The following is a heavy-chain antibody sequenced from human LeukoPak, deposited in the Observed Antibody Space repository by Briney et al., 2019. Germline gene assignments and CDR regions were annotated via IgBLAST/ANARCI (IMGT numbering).Heavy chain of an antibody. D-gene: IGHD6-13*01. CDR2: IRYDGSNK. CDR3: AKVAGSSFSWFDP. J-gene: IGHJ5*02. Sequence: PGGSLRLSCAASGFTFSSYGMHWVRQAPGKGLEWVAFIRYDGSNKYYADSVKGRFTISRDNSKNTLYLQMNSLRAEDTAVYYCAKVAGSSFSWFDPWGQGTLVTVSS. CDR1: GFTFSSYG. V-gene: IGHV3-30*02.